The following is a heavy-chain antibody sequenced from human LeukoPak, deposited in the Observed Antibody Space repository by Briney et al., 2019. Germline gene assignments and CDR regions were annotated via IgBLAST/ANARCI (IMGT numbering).Heavy chain of an antibody. V-gene: IGHV3-23*01. J-gene: IGHJ4*02. CDR1: GFTFSTYA. CDR3: AKDRGSGYNWNDVLDY. D-gene: IGHD1-20*01. Sequence: GGSLRLSCAASGFTFSTYALTWVRQAPGKGLEWVSVISGSDGSTNYADSVKGRFTISRDTSKNTLYLQMNSLRAEDTAVYYCAKDRGSGYNWNDVLDYWGQETLVTVSS. CDR2: ISGSDGST.